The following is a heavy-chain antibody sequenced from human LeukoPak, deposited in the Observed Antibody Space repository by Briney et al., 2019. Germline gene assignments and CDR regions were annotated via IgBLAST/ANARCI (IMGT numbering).Heavy chain of an antibody. CDR1: GFTFNNYA. Sequence: PGGSLRLSCAGSGFTFNNYALHWVRQAPGKGVEWVAVISFDGINDNYADSVKGRFTISRDNSKNTVHFQMNSLRPEDSAVYYCARDLPISTNWNSEYFQHWGQGTLVTVSS. D-gene: IGHD1-1*01. CDR3: ARDLPISTNWNSEYFQH. V-gene: IGHV3-30*04. CDR2: ISFDGIND. J-gene: IGHJ1*01.